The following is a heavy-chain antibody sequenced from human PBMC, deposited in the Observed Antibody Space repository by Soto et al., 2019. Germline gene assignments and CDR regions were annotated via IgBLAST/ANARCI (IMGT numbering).Heavy chain of an antibody. CDR2: INHSGST. Sequence: SETLSLTCAVYGVSFSGYYWIWIRQPPGKGLEWIGEINHSGSTNYNPSLKSRVTISVDTSKNQFSLKLSSVTAADTAVYYCARGTGGYYDSSGYIDYWGQGTLVTVSS. D-gene: IGHD3-22*01. CDR1: GVSFSGYY. CDR3: ARGTGGYYDSSGYIDY. J-gene: IGHJ4*02. V-gene: IGHV4-34*01.